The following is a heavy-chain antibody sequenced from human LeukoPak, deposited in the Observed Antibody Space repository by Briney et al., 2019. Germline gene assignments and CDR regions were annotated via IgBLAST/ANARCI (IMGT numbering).Heavy chain of an antibody. CDR1: GFTFSSYA. Sequence: GGSLRLSCAASGFTFSSYAMSWVRQAPGKGLEWVSVISGGGGRTYYADSVKGRFTISRDNAKNTLFLQMNSLRAEDTAVYFCARSDSGQIDYWGQGTLVTVSS. CDR3: ARSDSGQIDY. V-gene: IGHV3-23*01. D-gene: IGHD5-12*01. J-gene: IGHJ4*02. CDR2: ISGGGGRT.